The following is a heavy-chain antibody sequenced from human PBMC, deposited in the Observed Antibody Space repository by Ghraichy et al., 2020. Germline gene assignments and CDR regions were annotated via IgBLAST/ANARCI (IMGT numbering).Heavy chain of an antibody. Sequence: SETLSLTCTVSGGSISSYYWSWIRQPPGKGLEWIGYIYTSGSTNYNPSLKSRVTISVDTSKNQFSLKLSSVTAADTAVYYCARHSSGWVGAEYFQHWGQGTLVTVSS. CDR3: ARHSSGWVGAEYFQH. CDR1: GGSISSYY. D-gene: IGHD6-19*01. CDR2: IYTSGST. J-gene: IGHJ1*01. V-gene: IGHV4-4*09.